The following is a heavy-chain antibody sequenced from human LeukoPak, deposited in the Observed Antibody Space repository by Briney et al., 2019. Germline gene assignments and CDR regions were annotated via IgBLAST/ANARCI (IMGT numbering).Heavy chain of an antibody. CDR1: GFTFSNAW. J-gene: IGHJ4*02. Sequence: PGGSLRLSCAASGFTFSNAWMSWVRQAPGKGLEWVGRIKSKTDGRTTDYAAPVKGRFTISRDDSKNTLYLQMNSLKTEDTAVYYCTTDLYTGTMDYWGQGTLVTVSS. CDR2: IKSKTDGRTT. D-gene: IGHD3-16*01. CDR3: TTDLYTGTMDY. V-gene: IGHV3-15*01.